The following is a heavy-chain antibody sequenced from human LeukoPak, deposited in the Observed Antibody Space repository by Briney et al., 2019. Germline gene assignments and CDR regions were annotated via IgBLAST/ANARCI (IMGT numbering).Heavy chain of an antibody. V-gene: IGHV3-66*01. CDR2: IYTGGTT. J-gene: IGHJ4*02. D-gene: IGHD6-13*01. CDR1: GFSVTSNH. CDR3: ARSTQGGSSWYCDY. Sequence: PGGSLRLSCAASGFSVTSNHMNWVRQAPGKGLEWVSIIYTGGTTHYADSLNDRFTISRDDSINTLYLQMNSLRAEDTAVYYCARSTQGGSSWYCDYWGQGTLVTVSS.